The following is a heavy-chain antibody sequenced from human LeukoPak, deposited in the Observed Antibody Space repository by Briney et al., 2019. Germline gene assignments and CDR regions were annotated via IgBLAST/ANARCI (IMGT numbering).Heavy chain of an antibody. CDR3: ARGGGYCSGGSCYQFDY. Sequence: GASVKVSCKASGYTFTSYYMHWVRQAPGQGLEWMGIINPSGGSTSYAQKFQGRVTMTRDMSTSTVYMELSSLRSEDTAVYYCARGGGYCSGGSCYQFDYWGQGTLVTVSS. CDR2: INPSGGST. CDR1: GYTFTSYY. V-gene: IGHV1-46*01. J-gene: IGHJ4*02. D-gene: IGHD2-15*01.